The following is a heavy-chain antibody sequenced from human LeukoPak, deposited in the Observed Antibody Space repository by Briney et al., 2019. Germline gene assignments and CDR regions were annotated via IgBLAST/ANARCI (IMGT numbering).Heavy chain of an antibody. D-gene: IGHD3-9*01. V-gene: IGHV1-24*01. J-gene: IGHJ4*02. CDR3: AAVLRYFDWLFS. Sequence: GASVKVSCKVSGYTLTELSMHWVRQAPGKGLEWMGGFDPEDGETIYAQKFQGRVTMTEDTSTDTAYMELSSLRSEDTAVYYCAAVLRYFDWLFSWGQGTLSPSPQ. CDR1: GYTLTELS. CDR2: FDPEDGET.